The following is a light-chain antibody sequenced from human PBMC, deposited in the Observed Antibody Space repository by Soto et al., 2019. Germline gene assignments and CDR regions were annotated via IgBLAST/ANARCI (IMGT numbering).Light chain of an antibody. CDR2: GAS. CDR1: QSINNW. V-gene: IGKV1-12*01. Sequence: DIQMTQSPSTLSASLGDRVTITCRASQSINNWLAWYQQKPGKAPKLLIYGASSLQSGVPSRFSGSGSGTNFTLTINSLRAEDFATYYCQQANSFPHTFGQGTKVDIK. J-gene: IGKJ2*01. CDR3: QQANSFPHT.